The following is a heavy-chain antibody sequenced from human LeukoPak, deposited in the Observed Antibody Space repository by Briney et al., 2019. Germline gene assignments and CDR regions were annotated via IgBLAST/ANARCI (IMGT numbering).Heavy chain of an antibody. CDR2: ISHTGNT. CDR1: GFNFSSYS. CDR3: ARGPGHSFKY. V-gene: IGHV4-34*01. Sequence: PGGSLRLSCAASGFNFSSYSMNWVRQSPGKRLEWLGEISHTGNTHYNPSLKSRVTVSVDISADMSTTRVSLNLRSVTAADMAIYYCARGPGHSFKYWGQGTRVTVST. J-gene: IGHJ4*02. D-gene: IGHD1-1*01.